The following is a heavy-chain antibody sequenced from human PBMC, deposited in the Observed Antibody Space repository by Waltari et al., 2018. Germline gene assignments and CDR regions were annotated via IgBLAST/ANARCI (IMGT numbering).Heavy chain of an antibody. CDR1: GGSFSGYY. CDR2: INHSGST. V-gene: IGHV4-34*01. Sequence: QVQLQQWGAGLLKPSETLSLTCAVYGGSFSGYYWSWIRQPPGKGLEWIGEINHSGSTNYNPSLKSRVTISVDTSKNQFSLKLSSVTAADTAVYYCARGRSDYGDLFDYWGQGTLVTVSS. CDR3: ARGRSDYGDLFDY. J-gene: IGHJ4*02. D-gene: IGHD4-17*01.